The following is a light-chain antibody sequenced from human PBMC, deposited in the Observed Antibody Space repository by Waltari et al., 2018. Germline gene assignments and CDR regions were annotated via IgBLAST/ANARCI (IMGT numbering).Light chain of an antibody. V-gene: IGKV3-11*01. CDR3: QHRIKWPWT. CDR1: QSVSPY. Sequence: EIVLTQSPATLSLSPGERATLPCRASQSVSPYLAWYQQKPGQAPRLLIYDTSNGAAGIPARFSGSGSGIDFTLTISGLEPEDFAVYYCQHRIKWPWTFGQGTKVEIK. J-gene: IGKJ1*01. CDR2: DTS.